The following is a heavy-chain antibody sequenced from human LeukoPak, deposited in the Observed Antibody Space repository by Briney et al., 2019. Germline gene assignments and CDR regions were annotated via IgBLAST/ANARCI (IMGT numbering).Heavy chain of an antibody. V-gene: IGHV3-11*01. Sequence: GGSLRLSCAASGFTFSDYYMSWIRQAPGKGLEWVSYISSSGSTIYYADSVKGRFTISRDNAKNSLYLQMNSLRAEDTAVYYCATEIVLILRRSGDRGMLDYWGQGTLVTVSS. J-gene: IGHJ4*02. CDR1: GFTFSDYY. D-gene: IGHD2-8*01. CDR3: ATEIVLILRRSGDRGMLDY. CDR2: ISSSGSTI.